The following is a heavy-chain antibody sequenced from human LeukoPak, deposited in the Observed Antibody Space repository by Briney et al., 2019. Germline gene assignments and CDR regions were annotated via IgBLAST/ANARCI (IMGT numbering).Heavy chain of an antibody. D-gene: IGHD6-13*01. Sequence: GESLKISCQGSEYSFPNYCIGWVRQMPGKGLEWMGIIYPDDSDTRYSPSFQGQVTISADKSISTAYLQWSSLKASDTAMYYCAIGRGGQQLGDYWGQGTLVTVSS. V-gene: IGHV5-51*01. CDR2: IYPDDSDT. CDR3: AIGRGGQQLGDY. J-gene: IGHJ4*02. CDR1: EYSFPNYC.